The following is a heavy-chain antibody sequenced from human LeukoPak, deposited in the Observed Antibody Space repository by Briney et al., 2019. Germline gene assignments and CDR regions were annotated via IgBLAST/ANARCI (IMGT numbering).Heavy chain of an antibody. CDR3: AKLSPTDTSGDY. CDR2: IRYDGSNK. J-gene: IGHJ4*02. Sequence: GGSLRLSCAASGFMFSSYGMHWVRQAPGKGLEWVAFIRYDGSNKYSGDSVRGRFTISRDNSKNTLYLQMNSLRAEDTAVYYCAKLSPTDTSGDYWGQGTLVTDSS. CDR1: GFMFSSYG. D-gene: IGHD3-10*01. V-gene: IGHV3-30*02.